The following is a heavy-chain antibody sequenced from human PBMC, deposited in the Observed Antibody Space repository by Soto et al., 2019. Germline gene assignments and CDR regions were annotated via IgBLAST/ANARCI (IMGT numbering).Heavy chain of an antibody. V-gene: IGHV4-30-4*01. Sequence: PSETLSLTCSVSGGSISSSDYYWSWVRQPPGKGLESIGYISYSGYTYYNPSLKSRVTMSIDTSKNQFSLDLSSVTAADTAVYSCPRDPSRGVYAPGPCFAYWGKGILATVPS. CDR3: PRDPSRGVYAPGPCFAY. J-gene: IGHJ4*02. D-gene: IGHD2-2*01. CDR1: GGSISSSDYY. CDR2: ISYSGYT.